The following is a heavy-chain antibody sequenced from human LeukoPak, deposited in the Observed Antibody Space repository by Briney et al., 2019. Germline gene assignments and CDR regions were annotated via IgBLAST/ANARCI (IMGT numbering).Heavy chain of an antibody. Sequence: AASVKASCKASGGTFSSYAISWVRQAPGQGLEWMGGIIPIFGTANYAQKFQGRVTITADESTSTAYMELSSLRSEDTAVYYCARDMLVGDTAMGIYYYYGMDVWGQGTTVTVSS. CDR1: GGTFSSYA. J-gene: IGHJ6*02. CDR2: IIPIFGTA. V-gene: IGHV1-69*01. D-gene: IGHD5-18*01. CDR3: ARDMLVGDTAMGIYYYYGMDV.